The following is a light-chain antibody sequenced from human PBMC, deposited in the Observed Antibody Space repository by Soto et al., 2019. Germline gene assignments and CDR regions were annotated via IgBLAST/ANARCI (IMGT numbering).Light chain of an antibody. CDR1: QGISNY. CDR2: APS. CDR3: QEYNSAALT. J-gene: IGKJ4*01. V-gene: IGKV1-27*01. Sequence: DLQMTQSPSSLSASVGDRVTITCRASQGISNYLAWSQQKPGKVPKLLIYAPSTLQSGVPSRFSGSGSGTEFTRTIRSLQPEDVATYYCQEYNSAALTFGGETKVEIK.